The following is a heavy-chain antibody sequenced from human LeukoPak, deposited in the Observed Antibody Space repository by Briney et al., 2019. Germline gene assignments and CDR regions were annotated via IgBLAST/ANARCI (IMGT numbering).Heavy chain of an antibody. V-gene: IGHV3-74*01. CDR2: INSDGINT. CDR1: GFTFSNYW. D-gene: IGHD2-15*01. CDR3: ARDGLAAATLHWPFDL. Sequence: GGSLRLSCAASGFTFSNYWMHWVRQAPGKGLVWVSRINSDGINTSYADSVKGRFTISRDNAKNSLYLQMNSLRAEDTAVYYCARDGLAAATLHWPFDLWGRGTLVTVSS. J-gene: IGHJ2*01.